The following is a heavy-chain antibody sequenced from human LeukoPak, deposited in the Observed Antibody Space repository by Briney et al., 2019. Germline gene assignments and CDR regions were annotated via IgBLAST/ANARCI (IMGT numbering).Heavy chain of an antibody. Sequence: PGGSLRLSCAASGFTVSSNYMSWVRQAPGKGLEWVSVIYSGGSTYYADSVKGRFTISRDNSKNTLYLQMNSLRAEDTAVYYCARAPWDIAMVNWGQGTLVTVSS. CDR3: ARAPWDIAMVN. V-gene: IGHV3-66*02. CDR2: IYSGGST. J-gene: IGHJ4*02. CDR1: GFTVSSNY. D-gene: IGHD5-18*01.